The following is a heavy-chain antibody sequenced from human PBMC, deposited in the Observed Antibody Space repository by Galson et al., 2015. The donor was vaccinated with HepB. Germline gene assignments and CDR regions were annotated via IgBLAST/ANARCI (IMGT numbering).Heavy chain of an antibody. CDR3: ARIASGLNWYFDL. Sequence: SLRLSCAASGFTVSTNYMTWVRQAPGKGLEWVSDIYSSGNTYYAASVKGRFTSTRDNSRRTLYLQMTSLRAEDTAVYYCARIASGLNWYFDLWGRGTLVVVSS. CDR2: IYSSGNT. CDR1: GFTVSTNY. J-gene: IGHJ2*01. V-gene: IGHV3-53*01. D-gene: IGHD3/OR15-3a*01.